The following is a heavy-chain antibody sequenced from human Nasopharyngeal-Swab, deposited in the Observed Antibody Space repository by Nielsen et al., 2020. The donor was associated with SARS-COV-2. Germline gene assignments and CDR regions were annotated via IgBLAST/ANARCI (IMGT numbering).Heavy chain of an antibody. J-gene: IGHJ4*02. CDR2: ISGSGGTI. CDR3: ARDRANWDFDY. D-gene: IGHD7-27*01. CDR1: GFTFSDYY. V-gene: IGHV3-11*04. Sequence: GGSLRLSCAASGFTFSDYYMSWIRQAPGKGLEYISYISGSGGTIYYGDSMKGRFTISRDNAKNSLYLQMNSLRAEDTAVYYCARDRANWDFDYWGQGTLDTVSS.